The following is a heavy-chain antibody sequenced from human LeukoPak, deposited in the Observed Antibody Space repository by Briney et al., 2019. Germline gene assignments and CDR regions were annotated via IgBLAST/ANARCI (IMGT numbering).Heavy chain of an antibody. D-gene: IGHD6-13*01. V-gene: IGHV3-23*01. Sequence: GGSLRLSCAASGFTFSGYAMSWVRQAPGKGLEWVSAISGSGGSTYYADSVKGRFTISRDNSKNTLYLQMNSLRAEDTAVYYCAKRMIAAAGTVYYYYGMDVWGQGTTVTVSS. J-gene: IGHJ6*02. CDR3: AKRMIAAAGTVYYYYGMDV. CDR1: GFTFSGYA. CDR2: ISGSGGST.